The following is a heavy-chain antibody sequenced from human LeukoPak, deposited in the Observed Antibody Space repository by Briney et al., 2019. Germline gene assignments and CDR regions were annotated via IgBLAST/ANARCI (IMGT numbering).Heavy chain of an antibody. CDR1: GFTVSNNY. CDR3: ARGLVVGGTGVWAFDI. D-gene: IGHD1-26*01. J-gene: IGHJ3*02. V-gene: IGHV3-66*01. CDR2: IYKVGNT. Sequence: PGGSLRLSCAASGFTVSNNYMSWVRHAPGKGLERVSVIYKVGNTFYADFVKGRFTISRDNSKNTLYLQMNSLRAEDTALYYCARGLVVGGTGVWAFDIWGQGTMVTVSS.